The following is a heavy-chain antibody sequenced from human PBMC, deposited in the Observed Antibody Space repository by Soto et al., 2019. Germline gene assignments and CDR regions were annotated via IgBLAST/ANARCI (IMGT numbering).Heavy chain of an antibody. CDR3: ARVATGSYNWFDP. V-gene: IGHV3-74*01. CDR2: INSDGTRT. J-gene: IGHJ5*02. Sequence: GGSLRLSCAASGFPFTNYWMHWVRQAPGKGLEWVSRINSDGTRTTYADSVKGRFTISRDNAKNTLYLQMNSLRAEDTAVYYCARVATGSYNWFDPWGQGTLVTVSS. CDR1: GFPFTNYW. D-gene: IGHD1-26*01.